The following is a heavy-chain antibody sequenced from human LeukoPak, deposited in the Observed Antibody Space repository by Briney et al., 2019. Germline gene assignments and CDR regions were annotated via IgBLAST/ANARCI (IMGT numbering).Heavy chain of an antibody. CDR1: GGSISSSSYS. J-gene: IGHJ4*02. D-gene: IGHD5-18*01. CDR3: ARWTIQLWPWNDY. V-gene: IGHV4-39*01. Sequence: KTSETLSPTCTVSGGSISSSSYSWGWIRQPPGKGLEWIGSIYYSGSTYYNPSLKSRVTISVDTSKNQFSLKLSSVTAADTAVYYCARWTIQLWPWNDYWGQGTLVTASS. CDR2: IYYSGST.